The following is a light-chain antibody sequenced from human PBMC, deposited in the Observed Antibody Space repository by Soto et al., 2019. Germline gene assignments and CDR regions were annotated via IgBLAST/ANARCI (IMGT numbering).Light chain of an antibody. V-gene: IGKV3-15*01. CDR3: QQYNNWPPWT. CDR2: GAS. Sequence: EIVMTQSPATLSVSPGERATLSCRASQSVSSNLAWYQQKPGQAPRLLIYGASTRATGIPARFSGSGSVTEFTRTISSLQSEDFAVYYGQQYNNWPPWTFGQGTKVEI. CDR1: QSVSSN. J-gene: IGKJ1*01.